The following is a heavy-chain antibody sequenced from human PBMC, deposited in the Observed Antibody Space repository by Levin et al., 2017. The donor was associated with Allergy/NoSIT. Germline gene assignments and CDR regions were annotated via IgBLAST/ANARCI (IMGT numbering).Heavy chain of an antibody. CDR2: ISWNSGSI. D-gene: IGHD3-10*01. Sequence: GGSLRLSCAASGFTFDDYAMHWVRQAPGKGLEWVSGISWNSGSIGYADSVKGRFTISRDNAKNSLYLQMNSLRAEDTALYYCAKVPGYGSGSYYFDYWGQGTLVTVSS. CDR1: GFTFDDYA. V-gene: IGHV3-9*01. CDR3: AKVPGYGSGSYYFDY. J-gene: IGHJ4*02.